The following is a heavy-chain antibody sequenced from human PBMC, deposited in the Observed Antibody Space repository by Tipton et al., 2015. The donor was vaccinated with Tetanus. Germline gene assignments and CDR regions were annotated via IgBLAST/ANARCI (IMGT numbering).Heavy chain of an antibody. CDR2: IRNTPSCRPP. V-gene: IGHV3-49*03. Sequence: SLRLSCTASGFTFGDHAMSWFRHPTLKGLEWVGFIRNTPSCRPPAPAACGKGRFIISRDESKDIAYLQMSSLKTEDTAVYYCRRVARFLAVASQYWYFDLWGRGTLVTVSS. CDR1: GFTFGDHA. D-gene: IGHD6-19*01. J-gene: IGHJ2*01. CDR3: RRVARFLAVASQYWYFDL.